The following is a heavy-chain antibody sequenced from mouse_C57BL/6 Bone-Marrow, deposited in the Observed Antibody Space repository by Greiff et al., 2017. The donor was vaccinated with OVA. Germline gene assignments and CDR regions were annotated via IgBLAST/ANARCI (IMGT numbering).Heavy chain of an antibody. CDR2: IVRCCVS. V-gene: IGHV2-9-1*01. D-gene: IGHD1-1*01. Sequence: VKLVESGPGLVAPSQSLSITCTVSGFSLTSYAISGVWGVPVKGLEWRGVIVRCCVSHYNSALKSRLSISKDNSKSQVFLKMNSLQTDDTARYYCARKPYGSSYDYAMDYWGQGTSVTVSS. CDR1: GFSLTSYA. CDR3: ARKPYGSSYDYAMDY. J-gene: IGHJ4*01.